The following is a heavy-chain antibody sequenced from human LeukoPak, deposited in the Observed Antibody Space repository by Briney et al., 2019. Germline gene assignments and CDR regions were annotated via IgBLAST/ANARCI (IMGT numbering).Heavy chain of an antibody. CDR2: IYYNGNT. J-gene: IGHJ4*02. D-gene: IGHD3-10*01. CDR3: ARQIPNTMIRGVIFRPYFDY. CDR1: GGYISSSSYY. V-gene: IGHV4-61*05. Sequence: SETLSLTCTVSGGYISSSSYYWSWIRQPPGKGLEWIGYIYYNGNTNYNPSLRSRVTISLDTSKNQFSLKLTSVTAADTAVYYCARQIPNTMIRGVIFRPYFDYWGQGTLVTVSS.